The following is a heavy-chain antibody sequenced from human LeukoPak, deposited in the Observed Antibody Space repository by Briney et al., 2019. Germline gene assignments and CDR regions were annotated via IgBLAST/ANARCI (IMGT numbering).Heavy chain of an antibody. CDR2: IDQDGNEK. J-gene: IGHJ4*02. CDR1: GFTFSDYW. V-gene: IGHV3-7*01. D-gene: IGHD1-26*01. Sequence: GGSPRLSCVASGFTFSDYWMTWVRQVPGKGLEGVASIDQDGNEKYHVDSVKGRFTISRDNANSSLFLQMNSLRVEDTAVYYCARGGPTVLCYFEYWGQGTLVTVSS. CDR3: ARGGPTVLCYFEY.